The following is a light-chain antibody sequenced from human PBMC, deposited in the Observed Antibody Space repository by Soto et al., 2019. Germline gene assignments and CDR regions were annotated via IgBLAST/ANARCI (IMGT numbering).Light chain of an antibody. V-gene: IGKV3-15*01. J-gene: IGKJ4*01. CDR3: QQYNNWPPLT. CDR1: QSVSSN. CDR2: GAS. Sequence: EIVMTQSPATLSVSPGERATLSCRASQSVSSNLAWYQQRPGQAPRLLIYGASTRATDIPARFSGSGSGTEFTLTISSLQSEDFAVYYCQQYNNWPPLTSGGGTKVEIK.